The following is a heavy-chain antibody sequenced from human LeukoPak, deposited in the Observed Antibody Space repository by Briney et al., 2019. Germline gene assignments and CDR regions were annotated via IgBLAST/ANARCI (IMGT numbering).Heavy chain of an antibody. J-gene: IGHJ4*02. CDR3: IRGPTYFDS. CDR2: INSAGSGT. CDR1: GFTFSSHW. V-gene: IGHV3-74*01. Sequence: GGSLRLSCAASGFTFSSHWMHWVRQVPGKGLVWVSRINSAGSGTSYGDSVKGRFTISRDNAKGALYLQMHSLRVEDTAIYYCIRGPTYFDSWGQGTLVTVSS.